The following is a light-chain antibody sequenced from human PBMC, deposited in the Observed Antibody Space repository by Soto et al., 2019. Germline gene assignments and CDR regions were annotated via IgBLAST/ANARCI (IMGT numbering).Light chain of an antibody. CDR1: HDISNY. CDR3: QQYDHXPLT. J-gene: IGKJ4*01. V-gene: IGKV1-33*01. CDR2: DAS. Sequence: DIQMTQSPSSLSASVVYRFTITCQASHDISNYLNWYHQKPGKASKLLIYDASNLETGVPSSFSGSGYGTDFTLTISSLQPEDIATYYSQQYDHXPLTSGGRTKV.